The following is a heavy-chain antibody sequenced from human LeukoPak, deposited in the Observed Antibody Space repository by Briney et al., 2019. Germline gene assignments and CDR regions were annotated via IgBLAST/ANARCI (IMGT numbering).Heavy chain of an antibody. V-gene: IGHV3-74*01. D-gene: IGHD4-17*01. Sequence: GGSLRLSCAASGFTFSRYWMHWVRQTPGKGLVWVSRINSDGSSTRYADSVKGRFTISRDNAKNSLYLQMNSLRDEDTAVYYCATNDYGVRSSFSYWGQGTLVTVSS. CDR1: GFTFSRYW. CDR2: INSDGSST. CDR3: ATNDYGVRSSFSY. J-gene: IGHJ4*02.